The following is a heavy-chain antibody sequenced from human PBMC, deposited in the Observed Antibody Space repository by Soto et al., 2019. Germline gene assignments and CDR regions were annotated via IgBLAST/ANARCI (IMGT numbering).Heavy chain of an antibody. D-gene: IGHD3-3*01. CDR2: IIPIFGTA. CDR3: ARDQGITIFGVDPTHSPHGMDV. J-gene: IGHJ6*02. CDR1: GGTFSSYA. Sequence: SVKVSCKASGGTFSSYAISWVRQAPGQGLEWMGGIIPIFGTANYAQKFQGRVTITADESTSTAYMELSSLRSEDTAVYYCARDQGITIFGVDPTHSPHGMDVWGQGTTVTVSS. V-gene: IGHV1-69*13.